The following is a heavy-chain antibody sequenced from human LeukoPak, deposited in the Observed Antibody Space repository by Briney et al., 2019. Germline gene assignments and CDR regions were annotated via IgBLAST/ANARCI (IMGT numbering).Heavy chain of an antibody. CDR3: AIRRGYSGYDY. Sequence: PSETLPLTCAVYGGSFSGYYWSWIRQPPGKGLEWIGEINQSGYNNYNPSLKSRVTILAEMSKNQFSLKLSSVTAADTAVYYCAIRRGYSGYDYWGQGTLVTVSS. J-gene: IGHJ4*02. CDR2: INQSGYN. D-gene: IGHD5-12*01. CDR1: GGSFSGYY. V-gene: IGHV4-34*01.